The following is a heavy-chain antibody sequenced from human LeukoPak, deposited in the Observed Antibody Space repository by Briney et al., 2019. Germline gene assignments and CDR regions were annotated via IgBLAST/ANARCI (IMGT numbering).Heavy chain of an antibody. CDR1: GYTFTGYY. CDR2: INPNSGGT. Sequence: ASVKVSCKASGYTFTGYYMHWVRQAPGQGLEWMGRINPNSGGTNYAQKFQGRVTMTRDTSISTAYMELSRLRSDDTAVYYCARDQYYDSKGWFDPWGQGTLVTVSS. D-gene: IGHD3-22*01. CDR3: ARDQYYDSKGWFDP. V-gene: IGHV1-2*06. J-gene: IGHJ5*02.